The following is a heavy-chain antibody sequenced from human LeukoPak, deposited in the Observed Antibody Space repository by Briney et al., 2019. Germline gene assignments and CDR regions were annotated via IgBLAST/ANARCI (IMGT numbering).Heavy chain of an antibody. Sequence: GGSLRLSCAASGFTFSSYSMNWVRQAPGKGLEWVAIISYDGSNEYYADSVKGRFTISRDNAKNSLFLQMNSLRAEDTAVYYCARVLRYCSGGNCYSGGLGYMDVWGKGTTVTISS. V-gene: IGHV3-30*03. CDR1: GFTFSSYS. CDR2: ISYDGSNE. J-gene: IGHJ6*03. D-gene: IGHD2-15*01. CDR3: ARVLRYCSGGNCYSGGLGYMDV.